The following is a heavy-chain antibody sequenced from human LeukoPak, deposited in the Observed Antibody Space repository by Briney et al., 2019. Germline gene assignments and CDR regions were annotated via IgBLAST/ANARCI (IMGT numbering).Heavy chain of an antibody. CDR3: ARKAAGLTFDY. Sequence: GGSLRLSCAASGFTFSSYWMHWVRQAPGKGLVWVSRINSDGSSTNYADSVKGRFTISRGNAENTLSLQMNSLRAEDTAVYYCARKAAGLTFDYWGQGTLVTVSS. CDR2: INSDGSST. D-gene: IGHD6-13*01. J-gene: IGHJ4*02. V-gene: IGHV3-74*01. CDR1: GFTFSSYW.